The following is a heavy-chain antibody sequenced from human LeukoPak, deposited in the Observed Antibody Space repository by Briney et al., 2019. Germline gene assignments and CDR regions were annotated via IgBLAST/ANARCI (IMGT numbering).Heavy chain of an antibody. CDR3: ARDTSPRVAARPNDAFDI. D-gene: IGHD6-6*01. CDR1: GGTFSSYA. CDR2: IIPIFDTT. J-gene: IGHJ3*02. Sequence: SVKVSCKASGGTFSSYAISWVRQAPGQGLEWMGRIIPIFDTTNYAQKFQDRVTISTDESTSTAYMELSSLRSADTAVYYCARDTSPRVAARPNDAFDIWGQGTMVTVSS. V-gene: IGHV1-69*05.